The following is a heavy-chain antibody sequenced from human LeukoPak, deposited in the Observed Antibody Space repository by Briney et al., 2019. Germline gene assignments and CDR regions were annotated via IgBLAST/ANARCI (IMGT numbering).Heavy chain of an antibody. CDR1: GFTFSSYG. V-gene: IGHV3-23*01. CDR2: VSGSGGST. Sequence: GGSLRVSCAASGFTFSSYGMHWVRQAPGKGLEWVSTVSGSGGSTYYADSVKGRFTISRDNSKNTLYLQMNSLRAEDTAIYYCTKLGGAYSGYEIDYWGQGTLVTVSS. CDR3: TKLGGAYSGYEIDY. D-gene: IGHD5-12*01. J-gene: IGHJ4*02.